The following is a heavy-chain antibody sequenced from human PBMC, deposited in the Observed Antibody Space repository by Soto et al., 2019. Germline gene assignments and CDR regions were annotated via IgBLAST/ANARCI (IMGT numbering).Heavy chain of an antibody. V-gene: IGHV4-59*08. CDR3: ARHNYGSGSTYFDY. Sequence: QVQLQESGPGLVKPSETLSLTCTVSGGCISSYYWSWSRQPPGKGLEWIGYIYYSGSTNYNPSLKSRVAISVDTSKNQFSLKLNSMTAADTAVYYCARHNYGSGSTYFDYWGQGTLVTVSS. CDR2: IYYSGST. J-gene: IGHJ4*02. CDR1: GGCISSYY. D-gene: IGHD3-10*01.